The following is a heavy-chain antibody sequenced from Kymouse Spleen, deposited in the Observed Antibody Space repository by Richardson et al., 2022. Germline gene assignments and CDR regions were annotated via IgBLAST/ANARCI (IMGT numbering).Heavy chain of an antibody. D-gene: IGHD6-6*01. Sequence: EVQLVESGGGLVQPGGSLRLSCAASGFTFSSYSMNWVRQAPGKGLEWVSYISSSSSTIYYADSVKGRFTISRDNAKNSLYLQMNSLRDEDTAVYYCAREYSSSQYNWFDPWGQGTLVTVSS. J-gene: IGHJ5*02. CDR3: AREYSSSQYNWFDP. CDR1: GFTFSSYS. CDR2: ISSSSSTI. V-gene: IGHV3-48*02.